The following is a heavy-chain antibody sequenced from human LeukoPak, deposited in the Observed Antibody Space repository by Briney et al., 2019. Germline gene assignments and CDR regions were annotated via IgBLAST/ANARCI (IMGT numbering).Heavy chain of an antibody. D-gene: IGHD3-22*01. CDR1: GGSISSYY. J-gene: IGHJ2*01. CDR2: IYYSGST. V-gene: IGHV4-59*08. CDR3: ARPRYYYDSSGPGWFFDL. Sequence: SETLSLTCTVSGGSISSYYWRWIRQPPGKGLEWIGYIYYSGSTNYNPSLKSRVTISVDTSKNQFSLKLSSVTAADTAVYYCARPRYYYDSSGPGWFFDLWGRGTLVTVSS.